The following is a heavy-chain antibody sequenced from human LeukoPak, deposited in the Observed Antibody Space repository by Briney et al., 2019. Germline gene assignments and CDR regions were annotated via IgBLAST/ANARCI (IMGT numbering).Heavy chain of an antibody. CDR1: GYTFTSYY. J-gene: IGHJ4*02. CDR2: INPSGGST. V-gene: IGHV1-46*01. Sequence: GASVKVSCKASGYTFTSYYVHWVRQAPGQGLEWMGIINPSGGSTSYAQKFQGRVTMTRDMSTSTVYMELSSLRSEDTAVYYCARAQGDGYNHQTQNVYYFDYWGQGTLVTVSS. D-gene: IGHD5-24*01. CDR3: ARAQGDGYNHQTQNVYYFDY.